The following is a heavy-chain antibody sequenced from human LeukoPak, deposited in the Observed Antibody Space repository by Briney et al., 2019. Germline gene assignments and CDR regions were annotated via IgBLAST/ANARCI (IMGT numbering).Heavy chain of an antibody. CDR1: GFSFSDYW. CDR2: INQDGSEE. Sequence: PGGSLRLSCGASGFSFSDYWMTWVRQAPGKGLEWVANINQDGSEEYYVASVKGRFIISRDNAKNSLYLQMTSLRAEDTAVYYCARDGSKSCSGGSCYLNWFDPWGQGTLVTVSS. J-gene: IGHJ5*02. CDR3: ARDGSKSCSGGSCYLNWFDP. D-gene: IGHD2-15*01. V-gene: IGHV3-7*01.